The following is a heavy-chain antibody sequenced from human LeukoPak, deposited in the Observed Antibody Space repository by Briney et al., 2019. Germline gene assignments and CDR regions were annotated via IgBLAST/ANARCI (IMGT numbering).Heavy chain of an antibody. V-gene: IGHV3-74*01. D-gene: IGHD3-3*01. CDR2: INSDGSST. CDR3: ATGITITSWFDP. CDR1: GFTFSSYW. J-gene: IGHJ5*02. Sequence: QPGGSLRLSCAASGFTFSSYWMHWVCQAPGKGLVWVSRINSDGSSTSYADSVKGRFTISRDNAKNTLYLQMNSLRAEDTAVYYCATGITITSWFDPWGQGTLVTVSS.